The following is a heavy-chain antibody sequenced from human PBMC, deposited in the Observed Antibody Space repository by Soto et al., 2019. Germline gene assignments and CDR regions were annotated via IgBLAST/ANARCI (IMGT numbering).Heavy chain of an antibody. D-gene: IGHD3-16*01. Sequence: QMQLVQSGPEVKKPGTSVRVSCKASGFTFTSSAMHWVRQARGQRLEWIGWIVVGSGNTNYAQKFQESITITRHRSTSTAYVELSRLRPEDTAVYYCAADRATPPYLAGHNWFAPWGQGTLVTVSS. CDR3: AADRATPPYLAGHNWFAP. J-gene: IGHJ5*02. CDR1: GFTFTSSA. V-gene: IGHV1-58*02. CDR2: IVVGSGNT.